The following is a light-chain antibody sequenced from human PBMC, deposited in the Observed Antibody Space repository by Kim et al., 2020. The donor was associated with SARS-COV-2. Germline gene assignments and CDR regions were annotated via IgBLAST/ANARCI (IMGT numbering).Light chain of an antibody. CDR3: QQSYSTPRT. CDR2: AAS. CDR1: QSNSSY. Sequence: DIQMTQSSFSLSASVGDRVTITCRASQSNSSYLNWYQQKPGKAPKLLIYAASSLQSGVPSRFSGSGSGTDFTLTINSLQPEDFATYYCQQSYSTPRTFGQGTRVEIK. J-gene: IGKJ1*01. V-gene: IGKV1-39*01.